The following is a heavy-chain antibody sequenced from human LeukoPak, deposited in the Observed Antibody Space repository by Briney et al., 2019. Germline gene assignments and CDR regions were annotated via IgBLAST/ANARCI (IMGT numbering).Heavy chain of an antibody. CDR3: AAEPEYSYDSSGLS. J-gene: IGHJ5*02. Sequence: SVNVSCKASGFTFTSSAVQWVRQARGQRLEGIGWIVVGSGNTNYAQKFDERVTITRDTSTRTAYMELRSLRSEETAVYYCAAEPEYSYDSSGLSWGQGTLVTVSS. V-gene: IGHV1-58*01. D-gene: IGHD3-22*01. CDR2: IVVGSGNT. CDR1: GFTFTSSA.